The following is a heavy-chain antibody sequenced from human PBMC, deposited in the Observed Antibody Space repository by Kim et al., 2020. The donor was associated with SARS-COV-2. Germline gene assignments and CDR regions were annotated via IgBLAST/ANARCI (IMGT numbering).Heavy chain of an antibody. V-gene: IGHV4-59*08. CDR3: ARLYYYENSGYSWYFDL. CDR2: IYYSGST. D-gene: IGHD3-22*01. J-gene: IGHJ2*01. Sequence: SETLSLTCTVSGGSISSYYWSWIRQSPGKGLEWIGYIYYSGSTNHNPSLKSRVTISVDTSKNHFSLKLTSVTAADTAVYYCARLYYYENSGYSWYFDLWG. CDR1: GGSISSYY.